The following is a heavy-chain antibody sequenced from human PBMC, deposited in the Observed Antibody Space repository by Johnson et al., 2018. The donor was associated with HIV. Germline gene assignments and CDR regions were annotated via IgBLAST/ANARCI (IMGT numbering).Heavy chain of an antibody. D-gene: IGHD2-21*02. J-gene: IGHJ3*02. CDR3: ARARARVTFDI. CDR2: ISYDGSNK. V-gene: IGHV3-30*03. CDR1: GFTFSSYG. Sequence: QMLLVESGGGAVQPGGSLRLSCAASGFTFSSYGMHWVRQAPGKGPEWVTVISYDGSNKYYADSVKGRFTISRDNSKNTLFVQMNSLRAEDTAVYYCARARARVTFDIWGQGTMVTVSS.